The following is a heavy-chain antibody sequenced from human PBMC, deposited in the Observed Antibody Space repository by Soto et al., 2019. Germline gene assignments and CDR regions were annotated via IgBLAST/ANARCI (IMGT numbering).Heavy chain of an antibody. V-gene: IGHV4-39*01. J-gene: IGHJ4*02. Sequence: RSLTCTVSGGSISSSNYYWAWIRQPPGKGLEWIGNIYYTEGTYYNPSLKSRVTISVDTSKNQVSLKLFSVTAADTAVYYCVSAAKWELLFDYWGQGTLVTVSS. CDR3: VSAAKWELLFDY. D-gene: IGHD1-26*01. CDR2: IYYTEGT. CDR1: GGSISSSNYY.